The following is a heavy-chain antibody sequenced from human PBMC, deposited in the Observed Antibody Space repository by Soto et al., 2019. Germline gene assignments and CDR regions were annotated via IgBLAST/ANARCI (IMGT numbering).Heavy chain of an antibody. CDR2: INHSGST. V-gene: IGHV4-34*01. CDR3: ARVFWSGYYYLSWFVP. J-gene: IGHJ5*02. Sequence: SETLSLTCAVYGGSFSGYYWSWIRQPPGKGLEWIGEINHSGSTNYNPSLKSRVTISVDTSKNQFSLKLSSVTAADTAVYYCARVFWSGYYYLSWFVPWGQGTLVTVSS. D-gene: IGHD3-3*01. CDR1: GGSFSGYY.